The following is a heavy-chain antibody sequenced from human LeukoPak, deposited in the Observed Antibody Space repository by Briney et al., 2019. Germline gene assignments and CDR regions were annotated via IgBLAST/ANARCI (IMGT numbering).Heavy chain of an antibody. CDR2: INPNSGGT. Sequence: ASVKVSCKASGYTFTAYYMHWIRQAPGQGLEWMGWINPNSGGTNYAQTFQGRVTMTSDTSISTAYMELSSLRSDDTAVYYCARGIVASDYWGQGTLVTVSS. CDR3: ARGIVASDY. J-gene: IGHJ4*02. CDR1: GYTFTAYY. V-gene: IGHV1-2*02. D-gene: IGHD5-12*01.